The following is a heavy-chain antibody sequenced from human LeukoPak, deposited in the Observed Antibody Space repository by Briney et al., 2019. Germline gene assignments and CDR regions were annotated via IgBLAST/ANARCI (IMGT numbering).Heavy chain of an antibody. D-gene: IGHD2-15*01. CDR3: ASGYCSGGSCYFLY. Sequence: SVKVSCKASGGTFSSYAISWVRQAPGQGLEWVGRIIPIFGIANYAQKFQGRVTITADKSTSTAYMELSSLRSEDTAVYYCASGYCSGGSCYFLYWGQGTLVTVSS. CDR1: GGTFSSYA. J-gene: IGHJ4*02. V-gene: IGHV1-69*04. CDR2: IIPIFGIA.